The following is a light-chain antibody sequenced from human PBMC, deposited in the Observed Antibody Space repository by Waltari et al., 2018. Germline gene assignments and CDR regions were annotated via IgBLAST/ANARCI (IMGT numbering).Light chain of an antibody. CDR1: QSVSPS. V-gene: IGKV1-39*01. J-gene: IGKJ2*01. CDR3: QQSHTFPYT. CDR2: ATA. Sequence: DTHLTQSPASLSASVVDRVTITCRASQSVSPSLNWYQQKAGKSPKLLIFATANLQNGVPSRFSGGGSETDFTLTITSLQPEDSATYYCQQSHTFPYTFGQGTTLEIK.